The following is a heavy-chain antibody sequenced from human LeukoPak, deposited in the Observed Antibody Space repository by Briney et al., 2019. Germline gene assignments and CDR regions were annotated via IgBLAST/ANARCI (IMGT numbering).Heavy chain of an antibody. J-gene: IGHJ4*02. D-gene: IGHD6-19*01. CDR3: ARGIAVAGTGY. CDR1: GGSISSSSYY. CDR2: IYYSGST. Sequence: SETLSLTCTVSGGSISSSSYYWGWIRQPPGKGLEWIGSIYYSGSTYYNPSLKSRVTISVDTSKNQFSLKLSSVTAADTAVYYCARGIAVAGTGYWGQGTLVTASS. V-gene: IGHV4-39*07.